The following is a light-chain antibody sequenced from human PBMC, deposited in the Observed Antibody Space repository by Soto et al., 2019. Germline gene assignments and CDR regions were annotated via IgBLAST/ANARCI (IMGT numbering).Light chain of an antibody. J-gene: IGLJ1*01. CDR3: SSYAGSTTHYV. Sequence: QSVLTQPPSASGSPGQSVTISCTGTSSDVGGYNYVSWYQQHPGKAPKLMIYEVSKRPSGVPDRFSGSKSGSTASLTVSGLQAVDEADYYCSSYAGSTTHYVFGTGTKVTVL. CDR1: SSDVGGYNY. V-gene: IGLV2-8*01. CDR2: EVS.